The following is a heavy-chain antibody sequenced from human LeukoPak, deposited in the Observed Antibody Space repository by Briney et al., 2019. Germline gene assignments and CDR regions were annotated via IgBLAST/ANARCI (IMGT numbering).Heavy chain of an antibody. CDR2: ISTSGART. D-gene: IGHD6-19*01. V-gene: IGHV3-23*01. Sequence: GGSLRLSCGASGFTFSTYAMSWVRQAPGKGLEWVSAISTSGARTYYADSVKGRFTISRDNSKNTLYLQMNSLRAEDTAVYYCARSSYSSVSDYWGQGTLVTVSS. CDR1: GFTFSTYA. J-gene: IGHJ4*02. CDR3: ARSSYSSVSDY.